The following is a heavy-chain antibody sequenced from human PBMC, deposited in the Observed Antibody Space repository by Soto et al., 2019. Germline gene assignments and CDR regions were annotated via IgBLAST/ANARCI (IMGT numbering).Heavy chain of an antibody. CDR3: AKEYRVMVQGVLNWFDA. Sequence: GGSLRLSCAASGFTFSSYAMSWVRRAPGKGLEWVSAISGSDGSTYYADSVKGRFTISRDNSKNTLYLQMNSLRAEDTAVYYCAKEYRVMVQGVLNWFDAWGQGTLVSVAT. D-gene: IGHD3-10*01. CDR1: GFTFSSYA. CDR2: ISGSDGST. J-gene: IGHJ5*02. V-gene: IGHV3-23*01.